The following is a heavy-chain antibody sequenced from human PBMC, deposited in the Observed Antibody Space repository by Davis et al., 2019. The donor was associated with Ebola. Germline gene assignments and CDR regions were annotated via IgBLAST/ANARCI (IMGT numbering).Heavy chain of an antibody. J-gene: IGHJ4*02. Sequence: AASVKVSCKASGYTFTSYGISWVRQAPGQGLEWMGWISAYNGNTNYAQKLQGRVTMTTDTSTSTAYMELSSLRSEDTAVYYCARDVGTIFGVVIIRDYFDYWGQGTLVTVSS. D-gene: IGHD3-3*01. V-gene: IGHV1-18*04. CDR1: GYTFTSYG. CDR3: ARDVGTIFGVVIIRDYFDY. CDR2: ISAYNGNT.